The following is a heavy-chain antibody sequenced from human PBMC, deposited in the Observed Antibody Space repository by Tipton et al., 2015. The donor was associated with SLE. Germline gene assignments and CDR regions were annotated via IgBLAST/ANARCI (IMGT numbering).Heavy chain of an antibody. J-gene: IGHJ4*02. Sequence: SCAASGYTFTSYDINWVRQATGQGLEWMGWMNPNSGNTGYAQKFQGRVTMTRNTSVSTAYMELSSLRSEDTAVYYCARGDPGEWELTFDYWGQGTLVTVSS. CDR3: ARGDPGEWELTFDY. V-gene: IGHV1-8*02. CDR1: GYTFTSYD. D-gene: IGHD1-26*01. CDR2: MNPNSGNT.